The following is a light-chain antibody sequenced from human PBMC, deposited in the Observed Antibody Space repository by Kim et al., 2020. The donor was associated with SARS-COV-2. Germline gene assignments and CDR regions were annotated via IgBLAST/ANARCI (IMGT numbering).Light chain of an antibody. CDR3: QQYDNLPSIT. J-gene: IGKJ5*01. V-gene: IGKV1-33*01. CDR2: DAS. CDR1: QDISNY. Sequence: SVGDRVTITCQASQDISNYLNWYQQQPGKAPKLLIYDASNLETGVPSRFSGSGSGTDFTFTISSLQPEDIATYYCQQYDNLPSITFGQGTRLEIK.